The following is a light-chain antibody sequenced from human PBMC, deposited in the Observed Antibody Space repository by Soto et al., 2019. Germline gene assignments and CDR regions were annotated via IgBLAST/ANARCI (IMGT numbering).Light chain of an antibody. CDR3: QQYGSSLGGT. Sequence: EIVLTQSPGTLSLSPGERATLSCRASQSVSSSYLAWYQQKPGQAPRLLIYGASSRATGIPDRFSGSGSGTEFTLTISRLEPEDFAVYYCQQYGSSLGGTFGGGTKVEIK. J-gene: IGKJ4*01. CDR2: GAS. V-gene: IGKV3-20*01. CDR1: QSVSSSY.